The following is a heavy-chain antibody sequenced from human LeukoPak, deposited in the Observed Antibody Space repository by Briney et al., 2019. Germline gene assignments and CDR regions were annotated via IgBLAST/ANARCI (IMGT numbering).Heavy chain of an antibody. Sequence: PSETLSLTCTVSGGSMTNYYWTWIRQSPGKGLEWIGHTYYSGNTNYIPSLKSRVTISIDTSKNQFSLKLSSVTAADTAVYYCTRGRAYYDSTGYYYWGRGILVTVSS. CDR3: TRGRAYYDSTGYYY. J-gene: IGHJ4*02. D-gene: IGHD3-22*01. CDR2: TYYSGNT. V-gene: IGHV4-59*01. CDR1: GGSMTNYY.